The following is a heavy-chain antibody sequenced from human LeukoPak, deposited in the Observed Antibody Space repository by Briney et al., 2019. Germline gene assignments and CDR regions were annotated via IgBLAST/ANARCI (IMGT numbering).Heavy chain of an antibody. Sequence: GGSLRLSCAASGFTFSSYAMSWVRQAPGKGLEWVSAIYSGGSTYYADSVKGRFTISRDNSKNTLYLQMNSLRAEDTAVYYCARDDIVGATGGFDYWGQGTLVTVSS. D-gene: IGHD1-26*01. J-gene: IGHJ4*02. CDR2: IYSGGST. CDR1: GFTFSSYA. CDR3: ARDDIVGATGGFDY. V-gene: IGHV3-66*01.